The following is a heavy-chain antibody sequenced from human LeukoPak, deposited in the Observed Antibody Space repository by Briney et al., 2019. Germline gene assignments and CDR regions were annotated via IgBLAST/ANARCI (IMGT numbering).Heavy chain of an antibody. CDR3: ARDREGPTDYYYMDV. D-gene: IGHD4-17*01. Sequence: ASVKVSCKTSGDTFTSYYMHWVRQAPGQGLEWMGIINPSGGSTSYAQKFQGRVTMTRDMSTSTVYMELSSLRSEDTAVYYCARDREGPTDYYYMDVWGKGTTVTVSS. J-gene: IGHJ6*03. CDR2: INPSGGST. V-gene: IGHV1-46*01. CDR1: GDTFTSYY.